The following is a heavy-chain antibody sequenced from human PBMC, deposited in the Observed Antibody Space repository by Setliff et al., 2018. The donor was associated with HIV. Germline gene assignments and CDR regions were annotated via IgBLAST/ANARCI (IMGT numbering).Heavy chain of an antibody. Sequence: PGESLTISCQGLGNMFTNNWIAWVRQMPGKGLEWMGIIYPADSDTTYNPSFQGQVTISADKSISTAYLQWSTLKASDTAMYYCARAVREKVFRFLEWPAYYDSWGQGTLVTVSS. D-gene: IGHD3-3*01. CDR1: GNMFTNNW. V-gene: IGHV5-51*01. J-gene: IGHJ4*02. CDR3: ARAVREKVFRFLEWPAYYDS. CDR2: IYPADSDT.